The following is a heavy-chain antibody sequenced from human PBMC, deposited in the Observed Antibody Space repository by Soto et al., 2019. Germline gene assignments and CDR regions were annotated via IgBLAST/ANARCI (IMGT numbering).Heavy chain of an antibody. V-gene: IGHV3-53*04. CDR3: ARGTQGYCSGGSCYMDV. Sequence: EVQLVESGGGLVQPGGSLRLSCAASGFTVSSNYMSWVRQAPGKGLEWVSVIYSGGSTYYADSVKGRFTISRHNSKNTLYLQMNSLRAEDTAVYYCARGTQGYCSGGSCYMDVWGKGTTVTFSS. CDR2: IYSGGST. D-gene: IGHD2-15*01. J-gene: IGHJ6*03. CDR1: GFTVSSNY.